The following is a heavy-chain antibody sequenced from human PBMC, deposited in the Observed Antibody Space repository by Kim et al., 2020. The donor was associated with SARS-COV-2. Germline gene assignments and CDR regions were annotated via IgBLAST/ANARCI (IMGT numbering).Heavy chain of an antibody. D-gene: IGHD1-26*01. V-gene: IGHV1-18*01. CDR3: AKGGQWDFLSDY. J-gene: IGHJ4*02. Sequence: ASVKVSCQASGYTLTAYYVNWVRQAPGQGLEWMGWISAYNGNTNYAQKFQGRVTLTTDTSTSTAYMELRSLTSDDTAVYYCAKGGQWDFLSDYWGQGTLVTVSS. CDR2: ISAYNGNT. CDR1: GYTLTAYY.